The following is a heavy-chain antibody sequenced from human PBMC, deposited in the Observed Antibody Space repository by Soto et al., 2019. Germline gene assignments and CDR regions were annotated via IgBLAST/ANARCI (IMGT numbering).Heavy chain of an antibody. D-gene: IGHD3-16*01. Sequence: PGGSLRLSXVASGFSFDNYGMSWVRQAPGEGLEWASAIKSDGTSTYYAASVEDRFTISRDNSKNTLYLQLNSLRAEDTAVYYCAQLGLMTFSHKHYFNHWGRGTLVTVSS. J-gene: IGHJ4*02. CDR3: AQLGLMTFSHKHYFNH. V-gene: IGHV3-23*01. CDR1: GFSFDNYG. CDR2: IKSDGTST.